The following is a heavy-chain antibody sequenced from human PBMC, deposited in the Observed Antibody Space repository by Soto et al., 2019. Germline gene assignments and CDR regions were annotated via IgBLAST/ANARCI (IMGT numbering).Heavy chain of an antibody. CDR2: IIPIFGTA. J-gene: IGHJ6*02. CDR3: ARTGPGEKGLYSSSSNFYYYYGMDV. V-gene: IGHV1-69*13. CDR1: GGTFSSYA. D-gene: IGHD6-6*01. Sequence: SVKVSCKASGGTFSSYAISWVRQAPGQGLEWMGGIIPIFGTANYAQKFQGRVTITVDESTSTAYMELSSLRSENTAVYYCARTGPGEKGLYSSSSNFYYYYGMDVWGQGTTVTSP.